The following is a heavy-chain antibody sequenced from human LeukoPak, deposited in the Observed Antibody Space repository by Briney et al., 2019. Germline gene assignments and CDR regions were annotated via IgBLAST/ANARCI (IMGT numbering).Heavy chain of an antibody. V-gene: IGHV3-30*03. D-gene: IGHD1-26*01. CDR3: ARESGSYKPFDY. J-gene: IGHJ4*02. CDR1: GFTFSSYG. CDR2: ISYDGSNK. Sequence: GGSLRLSCAASGFTFSSYGMHWVRQAPGKGLEWVAVISYDGSNKYYADSVKGRFTISRDNSKNTLYLQMNSLRAEDTAVYYCARESGSYKPFDYWGQGTLVTVSS.